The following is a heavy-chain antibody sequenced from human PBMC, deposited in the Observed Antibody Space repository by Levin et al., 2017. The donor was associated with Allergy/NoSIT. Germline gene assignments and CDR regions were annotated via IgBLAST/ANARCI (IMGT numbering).Heavy chain of an antibody. D-gene: IGHD1-26*01. Sequence: GGSLRLSCAGSGFTFSNYAMSWVRQAPGKGLEWVSAISGRGDSTYYADSVKGRFTISRDNSNNTLSLQMDSLRAEDTATYYCARDWDSDTWPRRDYWGQGTLVTVSS. CDR1: GFTFSNYA. V-gene: IGHV3-23*01. CDR2: ISGRGDST. CDR3: ARDWDSDTWPRRDY. J-gene: IGHJ4*02.